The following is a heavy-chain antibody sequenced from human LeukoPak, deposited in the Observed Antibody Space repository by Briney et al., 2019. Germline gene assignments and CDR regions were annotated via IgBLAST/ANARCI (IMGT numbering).Heavy chain of an antibody. V-gene: IGHV3-23*01. D-gene: IGHD3-9*01. CDR1: GFTFSSYA. Sequence: GGSLRLSCAASGFTFSSYAMSWVRQAPGKGLEWVSAISGSGGSTYYADSVKSRFTISRDNSKNTLYLQMNSLRAEDTAVYYCAKSLRTLRYFDWLLYADYWGQGTLVTVSS. CDR2: ISGSGGST. CDR3: AKSLRTLRYFDWLLYADY. J-gene: IGHJ4*02.